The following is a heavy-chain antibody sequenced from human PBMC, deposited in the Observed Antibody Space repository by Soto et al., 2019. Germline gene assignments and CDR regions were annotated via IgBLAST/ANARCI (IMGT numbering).Heavy chain of an antibody. D-gene: IGHD6-6*01. Sequence: ASVKVSCKASGYTFTTYGISWVRQAPGRGLEWMGWISAYNGNTKDVQKFQDRVTMTTDAITSTAYMELRSLTSDDTAVYYCVRDSEAARPGWFDTWGQGTLVTVSS. J-gene: IGHJ5*02. CDR2: ISAYNGNT. CDR3: VRDSEAARPGWFDT. CDR1: GYTFTTYG. V-gene: IGHV1-18*04.